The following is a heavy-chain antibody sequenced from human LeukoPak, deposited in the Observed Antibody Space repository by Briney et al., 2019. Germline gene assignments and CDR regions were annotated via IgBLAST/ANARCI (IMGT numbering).Heavy chain of an antibody. Sequence: PSETLSLTCAVYGGSFSGYYWSWIRQPPGKGLEWIGENNHSGSTNYNPPLKSRVNISADTCKNQFSLKLSSVTASDTAVYYCARVQVTKAHNWFDPWGQGTLVTVSS. CDR1: GGSFSGYY. V-gene: IGHV4-34*01. CDR3: ARVQVTKAHNWFDP. J-gene: IGHJ5*02. CDR2: NNHSGST.